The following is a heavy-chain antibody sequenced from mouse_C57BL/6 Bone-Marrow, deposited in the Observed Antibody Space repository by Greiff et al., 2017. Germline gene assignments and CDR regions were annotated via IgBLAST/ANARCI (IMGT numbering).Heavy chain of an antibody. Sequence: VQLKESGGDLVKPGGSLKLSCAASGFTFSSYGMSWVRQTPDKRLEWVATISSGGSYTYYPDSVKGRFTISRDNANNTLYLQMSRLKSEDTAMYYCARLYGSSPYYFDYWGQGTTLTVSS. CDR3: ARLYGSSPYYFDY. V-gene: IGHV5-6*01. D-gene: IGHD1-1*01. J-gene: IGHJ2*01. CDR2: ISSGGSYT. CDR1: GFTFSSYG.